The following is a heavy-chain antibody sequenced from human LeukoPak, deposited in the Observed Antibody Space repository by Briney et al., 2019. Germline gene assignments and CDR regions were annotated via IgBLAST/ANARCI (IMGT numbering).Heavy chain of an antibody. Sequence: GRSLRLSCAASGFTFSSYAMHWVRQAPGRGLEYVSAITSSGNNIFYADSVKGRFTISRDNSKNTLYLQMGSLRAEDMAVYYCTRGPGYDYVWGSFRADYWGQGTLVTVSS. V-gene: IGHV3-64*02. J-gene: IGHJ4*02. D-gene: IGHD3-16*02. CDR2: ITSSGNNI. CDR3: TRGPGYDYVWGSFRADY. CDR1: GFTFSSYA.